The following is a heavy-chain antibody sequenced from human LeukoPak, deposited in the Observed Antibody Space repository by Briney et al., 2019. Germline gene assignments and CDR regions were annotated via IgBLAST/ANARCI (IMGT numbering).Heavy chain of an antibody. CDR1: GFTFSTYA. CDR2: ISVAGTA. Sequence: GGSLRLSCAASGFTFSTYAMTWVRQAPGKGLEWVSVISVAGTAHYADPMKGRFAFSRDNSKNTVYLQLGSLRPEDTAVYYCAKARVTTGYYMQVDYWGQGTLVTVSS. D-gene: IGHD3-9*01. CDR3: AKARVTTGYYMQVDY. V-gene: IGHV3-23*01. J-gene: IGHJ4*02.